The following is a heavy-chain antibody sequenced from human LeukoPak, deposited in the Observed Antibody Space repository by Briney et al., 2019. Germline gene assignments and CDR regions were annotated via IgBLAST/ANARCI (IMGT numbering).Heavy chain of an antibody. Sequence: PSETLSLTCAVSGYSISSGYYWGWIRQPPGKGLEWIGSIYHSGSTYYNPSLKSRVTISVDTSKNQFSLKLSSVTAADTAVYYCARVYSGSYFGYFDYWGHGIMVTVS. D-gene: IGHD1-26*01. V-gene: IGHV4-38-2*01. CDR1: GYSISSGYY. CDR3: ARVYSGSYFGYFDY. CDR2: IYHSGST. J-gene: IGHJ4*01.